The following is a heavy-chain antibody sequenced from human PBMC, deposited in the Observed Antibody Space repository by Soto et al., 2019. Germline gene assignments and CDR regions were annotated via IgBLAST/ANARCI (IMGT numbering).Heavy chain of an antibody. CDR2: IWYDGSNK. Sequence: QVQLVESGGGVDQPGRSLRLSCAASGFTFSSYGMHWVRQAPGKGLEWVAVIWYDGSNKYYADSVKGRFTISRDSSKNTLYLQMNSLRAEDTAVYYCARDLGYYYDSSGPDYWGQGTLVTVSS. D-gene: IGHD3-22*01. CDR1: GFTFSSYG. V-gene: IGHV3-33*01. CDR3: ARDLGYYYDSSGPDY. J-gene: IGHJ4*02.